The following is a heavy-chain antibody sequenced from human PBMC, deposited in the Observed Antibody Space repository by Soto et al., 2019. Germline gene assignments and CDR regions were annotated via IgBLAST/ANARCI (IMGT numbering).Heavy chain of an antibody. CDR3: AREFLGYCSSTSCPHGLDY. J-gene: IGHJ4*02. CDR2: INHSGST. V-gene: IGHV4-34*01. D-gene: IGHD2-2*01. Sequence: SETLSLTCAVYGGSFSGYYWSWIRQPPGKGLEWIGEINHSGSTNYDPSLKSRVTISVDTSKNQFSLKLSSVTAADTAVYYCAREFLGYCSSTSCPHGLDYWGQGTLVTVSS. CDR1: GGSFSGYY.